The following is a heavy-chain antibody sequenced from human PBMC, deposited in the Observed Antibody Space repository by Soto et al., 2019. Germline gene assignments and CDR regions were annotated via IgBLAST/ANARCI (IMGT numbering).Heavy chain of an antibody. V-gene: IGHV4-38-2*01. D-gene: IGHD4-4*01. J-gene: IGHJ4*01. CDR2: VYHTGST. CDR3: ARGSYRNTFDS. CDR1: GYSISSGHY. Sequence: SETLSLTCAVSGYSISSGHYWGWIRQPPGKGLEWIGTVYHTGSTYYNPSLKSRVTISIDTSKNQFSLKLTSVTAADTAVYYCARGSYRNTFDSWGHGTLVTVSS.